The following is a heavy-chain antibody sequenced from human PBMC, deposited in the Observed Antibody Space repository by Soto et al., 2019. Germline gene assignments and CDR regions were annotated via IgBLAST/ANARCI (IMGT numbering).Heavy chain of an antibody. CDR2: IYHSGST. CDR1: AYSISSGYS. J-gene: IGHJ4*02. CDR3: ARAPGDLAYYFDY. V-gene: IGHV4-38-2*01. Sequence: SETLSLTCAVSAYSISSGYSWGWIRQSPGKGLEWIGSIYHSGSTYYNPSLKSRVTISLDTSKNQVSLKMSSVTAADTAVYYCARAPGDLAYYFDYWGQGIPITVSS. D-gene: IGHD7-27*01.